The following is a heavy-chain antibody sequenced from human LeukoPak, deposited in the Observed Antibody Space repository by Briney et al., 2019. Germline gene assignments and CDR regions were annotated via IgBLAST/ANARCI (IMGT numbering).Heavy chain of an antibody. CDR3: PRVRGHQPPHQFDY. CDR1: GGSISSSSYY. J-gene: IGHJ4*02. D-gene: IGHD2-2*01. Sequence: SETLSLTCTVSGGSISSSSYYWGWIRQPPGKGLEWIGSIYYSGSTYYNPSLKSRVTISVDTSKNQFSLKLSTVTAADTAVYYCPRVRGHQPPHQFDYWGQGTLVTVSS. V-gene: IGHV4-39*07. CDR2: IYYSGST.